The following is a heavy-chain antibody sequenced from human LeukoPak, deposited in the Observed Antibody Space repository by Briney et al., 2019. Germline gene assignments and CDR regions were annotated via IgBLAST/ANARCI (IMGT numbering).Heavy chain of an antibody. CDR1: GGSFSGYY. V-gene: IGHV4-34*01. J-gene: IGHJ4*02. Sequence: TSETLSLTCAVYGGSFSGYYWSWIRQPPGKELEWIGEINHSGSTNYNPSLKSRVTISVDTSKNQFSLKLSSVTAADTAVYYCARGLSYWGQGTLVTVSS. CDR3: ARGLSY. CDR2: INHSGST.